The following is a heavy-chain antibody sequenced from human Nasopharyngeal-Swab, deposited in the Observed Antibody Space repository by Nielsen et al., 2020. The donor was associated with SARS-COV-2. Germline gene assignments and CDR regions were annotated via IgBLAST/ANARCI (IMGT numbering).Heavy chain of an antibody. J-gene: IGHJ6*02. V-gene: IGHV3-9*01. CDR1: GFTFDDYA. Sequence: GGSLRLSCAASGFTFDDYAMHWVRQAPGKGLEWVSGISWNSGTNGYADSVKGRFTISRDNAKSSLYLQMNSLRAEDTALYYCAKDFNVDTAMVTYYYGMDVWGQGTTVTVSS. CDR2: ISWNSGTN. D-gene: IGHD5-18*01. CDR3: AKDFNVDTAMVTYYYGMDV.